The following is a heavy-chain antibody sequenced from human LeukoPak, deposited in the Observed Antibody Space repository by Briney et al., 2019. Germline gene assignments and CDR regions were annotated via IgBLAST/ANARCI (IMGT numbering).Heavy chain of an antibody. J-gene: IGHJ5*02. CDR3: GRGNKSFDP. Sequence: ASVKVSCKASGYSFTSHYMHWVRQAPGQGLEWMGLINPRGTSTIYAEKFQGRVTMTKDTSTNAAYMELNKLTSDDTAVYYCGRGNKSFDPWGQGTLVTVSS. V-gene: IGHV1-46*01. CDR2: INPRGTST. CDR1: GYSFTSHY.